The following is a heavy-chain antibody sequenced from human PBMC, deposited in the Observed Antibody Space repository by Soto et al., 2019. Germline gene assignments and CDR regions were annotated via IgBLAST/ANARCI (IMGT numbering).Heavy chain of an antibody. CDR2: IVVGSGNT. D-gene: IGHD3-3*01. CDR3: AADSKTYYDFWSGYYGARVTDYYYYYGMDV. CDR1: GFTFTSSA. V-gene: IGHV1-58*01. Sequence: ASVKVSCKASGFTFTSSAVQWVRQARGQRLEWIGWIVVGSGNTNYAQKFQERVTITRDMSTSTAYMELSSLRSEDTAVYYCAADSKTYYDFWSGYYGARVTDYYYYYGMDVWGQGTTVTVSS. J-gene: IGHJ6*02.